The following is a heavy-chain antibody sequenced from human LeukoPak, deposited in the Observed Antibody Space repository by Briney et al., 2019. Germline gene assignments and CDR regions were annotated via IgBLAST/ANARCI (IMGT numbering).Heavy chain of an antibody. V-gene: IGHV1-18*01. CDR2: ISAYNGNT. D-gene: IGHD4-17*01. J-gene: IGHJ4*02. CDR1: GYTFTSYG. CDR3: ARDTTYGDYVVGFDY. Sequence: ASVKVSCKASGYTFTSYGIIWVRQAPGQGLEWMGWISAYNGNTNYAQKLQGRVTMTTDTSTSTAYMELRSLRSDDTAVYYCARDTTYGDYVVGFDYWGPGNLVTVSS.